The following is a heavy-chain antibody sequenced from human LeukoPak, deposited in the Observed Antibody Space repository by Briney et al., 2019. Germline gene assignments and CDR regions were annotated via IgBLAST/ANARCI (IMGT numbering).Heavy chain of an antibody. D-gene: IGHD3-22*01. V-gene: IGHV3-66*01. Sequence: GGSLRLSCAASGFTVSSNYMSWVRQAPGKGLEWVSIIYSGGNTYYADSVKGRFAISRVNSKNMLYLQLNSLRAEDTAVYYCARASSGYFQGFDYWGQGTLVTVSS. CDR2: IYSGGNT. CDR3: ARASSGYFQGFDY. J-gene: IGHJ4*02. CDR1: GFTVSSNY.